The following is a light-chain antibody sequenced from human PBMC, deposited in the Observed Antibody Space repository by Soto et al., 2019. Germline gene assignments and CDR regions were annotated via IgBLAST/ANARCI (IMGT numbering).Light chain of an antibody. CDR2: KAS. CDR3: QQYDTYSVT. J-gene: IGKJ1*01. CDR1: QSISYW. Sequence: DIHISQSPSTLSASVGDRVSITCRASQSISYWLAWYQQKSGKAPKLLISKASSLESGVPSRFSGSGSGTEFTLTISSLQPDDFATYYCQQYDTYSVTFGQGTKVDIK. V-gene: IGKV1-5*03.